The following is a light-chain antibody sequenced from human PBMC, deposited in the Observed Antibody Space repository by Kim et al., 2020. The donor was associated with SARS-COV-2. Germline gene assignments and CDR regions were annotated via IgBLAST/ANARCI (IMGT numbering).Light chain of an antibody. Sequence: SYELTQPPSVSVSPGKTARITCAGDNFGGKCARWYQQKPGQSPVLVIYYDSDRPSGIPERFSGSNSGNTATLTISGIDAVDEADYYCQAWDSSTAVLVFG. CDR2: YDS. CDR3: QAWDSSTAVLV. CDR1: NFGGKC. V-gene: IGLV3-1*01. J-gene: IGLJ3*02.